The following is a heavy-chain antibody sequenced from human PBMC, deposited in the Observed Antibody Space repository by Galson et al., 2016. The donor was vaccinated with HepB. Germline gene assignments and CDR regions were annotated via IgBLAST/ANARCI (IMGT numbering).Heavy chain of an antibody. V-gene: IGHV3-33*01. Sequence: SLRLSCAAFGFSFSNYGLHWVRQAPGKGLGWVAVIWFDGTTKYYADSVKGRFTISRDSSNNTLFLQMNSLRAEDTAVYYCGREGYDGSGYFGPGDYWGQGTLVTVSS. J-gene: IGHJ4*02. CDR3: GREGYDGSGYFGPGDY. CDR1: GFSFSNYG. CDR2: IWFDGTTK. D-gene: IGHD3-22*01.